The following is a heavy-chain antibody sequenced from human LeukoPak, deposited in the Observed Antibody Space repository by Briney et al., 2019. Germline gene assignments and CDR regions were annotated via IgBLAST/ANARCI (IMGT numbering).Heavy chain of an antibody. CDR2: IYTSGST. CDR1: GGSISSSSYY. V-gene: IGHV4-61*02. Sequence: PSETLSLTRTVSGGSISSSSYYWSWIRQPAGKGLEWIGRIYTSGSTNYNPSLKSRVTMSVDTSKNQFSLKLSSVTAADTAVYYCARDDSYGYDYWGQGTLVTVSS. CDR3: ARDDSYGYDY. J-gene: IGHJ4*02. D-gene: IGHD5-18*01.